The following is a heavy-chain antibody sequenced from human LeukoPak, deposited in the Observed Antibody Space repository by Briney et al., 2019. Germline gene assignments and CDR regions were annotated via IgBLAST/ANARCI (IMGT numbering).Heavy chain of an antibody. CDR1: GGSISSYY. D-gene: IGHD6-19*01. CDR2: IYYSGST. Sequence: SETLSLTCTVSGGSISSYYWSWIRQPPGKGLEWIGYIYYSGSTNYNPSLKSRVTISVDTSKNQFSLKLSSVTAADTAVYYCARHSPYSSGAFDIWGQGIMVTVSS. V-gene: IGHV4-59*08. CDR3: ARHSPYSSGAFDI. J-gene: IGHJ3*02.